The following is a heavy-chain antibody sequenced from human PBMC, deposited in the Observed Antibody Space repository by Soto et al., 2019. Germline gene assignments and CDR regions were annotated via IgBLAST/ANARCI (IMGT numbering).Heavy chain of an antibody. Sequence: PSETLSLTCTVSGGSISSDGYYWTWIRQHPGKGLEWIGNTYYSGNTYYNPSLKSRVTISVDTSKDQFSLKVNSVSAADTAVYYCARMVVVLAARTNYFDYWGQGTLVTVSS. V-gene: IGHV4-31*03. CDR2: TYYSGNT. CDR3: ARMVVVLAARTNYFDY. CDR1: GGSISSDGYY. J-gene: IGHJ4*02. D-gene: IGHD2-2*01.